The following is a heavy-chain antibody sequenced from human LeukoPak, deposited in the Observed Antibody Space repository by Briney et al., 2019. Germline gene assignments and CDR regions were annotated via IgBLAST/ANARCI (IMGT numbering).Heavy chain of an antibody. D-gene: IGHD1-26*01. Sequence: SETLSLTCTVSGGSISSSSYYWGWIRQPPGKGLEWIGSIYYSGSTYYNPSLKSRVTISVDTSKNQFSLKLSSVTAADTAVYYCARAKWELYYFDYWGQGTLVTVSS. CDR2: IYYSGST. CDR3: ARAKWELYYFDY. CDR1: GGSISSSSYY. J-gene: IGHJ4*02. V-gene: IGHV4-39*07.